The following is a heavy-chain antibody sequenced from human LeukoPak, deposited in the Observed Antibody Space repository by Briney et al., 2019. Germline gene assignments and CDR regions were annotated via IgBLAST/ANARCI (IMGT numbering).Heavy chain of an antibody. CDR1: GGSISSSSYY. CDR2: IYYSGST. CDR3: AREIYYDSSAYDY. D-gene: IGHD3-22*01. J-gene: IGHJ4*02. Sequence: SETLSLTCTVSGGSISSSSYYWGWIRQPPGKGMEWIGSIYYSGSTYYNPSLKSRVTISVDTSKNQFSLKLSSLTAADTAIYYCAREIYYDSSAYDYWGQGTLVTVSS. V-gene: IGHV4-39*07.